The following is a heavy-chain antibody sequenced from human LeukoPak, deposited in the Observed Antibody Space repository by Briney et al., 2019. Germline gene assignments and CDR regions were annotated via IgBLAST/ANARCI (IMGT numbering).Heavy chain of an antibody. Sequence: SETLSLTCTVSGGSIGSYYWSWIRQPPGKGLEWIGYIYYSGSTNYNPSLKSRVTISVDTSKNQFSLKLSSVTAADTAVYYCARHAQGYQLANWFDPWGQGTLVTVSS. CDR1: GGSIGSYY. CDR2: IYYSGST. V-gene: IGHV4-59*08. D-gene: IGHD2-2*01. J-gene: IGHJ5*02. CDR3: ARHAQGYQLANWFDP.